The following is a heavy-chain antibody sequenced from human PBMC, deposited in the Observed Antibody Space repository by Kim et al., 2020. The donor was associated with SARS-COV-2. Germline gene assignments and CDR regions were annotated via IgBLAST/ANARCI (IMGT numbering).Heavy chain of an antibody. V-gene: IGHV3-23*01. Sequence: DTLKGRFTISRDNSNNTLYLQMNSLRAEDTAVYYCAKFTSSSSWSAADDYWGQGTLVTVSS. CDR3: AKFTSSSSWSAADDY. J-gene: IGHJ4*02. D-gene: IGHD6-13*01.